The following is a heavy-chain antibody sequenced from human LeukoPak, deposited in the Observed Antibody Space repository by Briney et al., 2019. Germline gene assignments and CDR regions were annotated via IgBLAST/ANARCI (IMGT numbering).Heavy chain of an antibody. CDR3: ARVYPPKRNRSRDVVTRPFDY. CDR1: GFTFSSYA. D-gene: IGHD2-8*01. J-gene: IGHJ4*02. Sequence: GGSLRLSCAASGFTFSSYAMSWVRQAPGEGLEWVSAISGSGGSTYYADSVKGRFTISRDNSKNTLYLQMNSLRAEDTAVYYCARVYPPKRNRSRDVVTRPFDYWGQGTLVTVSS. V-gene: IGHV3-23*01. CDR2: ISGSGGST.